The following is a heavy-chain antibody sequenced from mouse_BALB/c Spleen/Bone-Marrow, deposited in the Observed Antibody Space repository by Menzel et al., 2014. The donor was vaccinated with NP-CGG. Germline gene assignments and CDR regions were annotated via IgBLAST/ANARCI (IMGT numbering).Heavy chain of an antibody. CDR1: GFTFSDYY. Sequence: EVQLVESGGGLVQPGGSLRLSRATSGFTFSDYYVSWVRQPPGKALEWLGFIRNKANGYTTEYSASVKGRFTISRDNSQSILYLQMNTLRAEDSATYYCARDTNYGNYYWYFDVWGAGTTVTVSS. V-gene: IGHV7-3*02. CDR2: IRNKANGYTT. D-gene: IGHD2-1*01. CDR3: ARDTNYGNYYWYFDV. J-gene: IGHJ1*01.